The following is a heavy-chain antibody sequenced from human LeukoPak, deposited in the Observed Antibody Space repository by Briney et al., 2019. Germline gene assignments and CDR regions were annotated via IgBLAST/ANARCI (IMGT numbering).Heavy chain of an antibody. D-gene: IGHD2-15*01. J-gene: IGHJ4*02. V-gene: IGHV1-8*02. CDR1: GYPFTDYF. CDR3: ARGNRMVGGSDY. CDR2: INPNSGNT. Sequence: ASVKVSCKASGYPFTDYFLHWVRQAPGQGFEWMGWINPNSGNTGYAQKFQGRVTMTRNTSISTAYMELSSLRSEDTAVYYCARGNRMVGGSDYWGQGTLVTVSS.